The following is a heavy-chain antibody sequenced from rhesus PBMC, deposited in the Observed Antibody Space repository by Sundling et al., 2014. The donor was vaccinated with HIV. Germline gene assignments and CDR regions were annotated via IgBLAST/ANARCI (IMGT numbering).Heavy chain of an antibody. V-gene: IGHV3-54*02. CDR1: GFTFSSYG. J-gene: IGHJ4*01. Sequence: EVQLVESGGGLVQPGGSLRLSCAASGFTFSSYGMHWVRQAPGKGLEWVAVISYDGNKKYYADSVRDRFTISRDNSKSVLYLQMNNLKLEDTAVYYCAREQLHWGQGVLVTVSS. CDR3: AREQLH. CDR2: ISYDGNKK.